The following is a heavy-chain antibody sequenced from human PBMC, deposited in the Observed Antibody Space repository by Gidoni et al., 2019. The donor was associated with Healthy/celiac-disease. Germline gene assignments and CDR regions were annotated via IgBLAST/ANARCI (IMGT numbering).Heavy chain of an antibody. CDR2: IRSKAYGGTT. CDR1: AFTFADYA. D-gene: IGHD3-16*01. CDR3: TRDPTYYDYVWETTGAFDI. J-gene: IGHJ3*02. V-gene: IGHV3-49*03. Sequence: LPPVESGGGLVQPGRALSIPFTALAFTFADYAMRGSRQAPGEGLEWVGVIRSKAYGGTTEYAASVKGRFTISRDDSKSIAYLQMNSLKTEDTAVYYCTRDPTYYDYVWETTGAFDIWGQGTMVTVSS.